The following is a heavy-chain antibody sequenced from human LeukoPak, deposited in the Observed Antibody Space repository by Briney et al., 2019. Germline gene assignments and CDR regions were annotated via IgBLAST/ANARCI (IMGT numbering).Heavy chain of an antibody. D-gene: IGHD6-6*01. CDR2: IYPGDSDT. CDR1: GYIFTSYW. J-gene: IGHJ6*03. V-gene: IGHV5-51*01. CDR3: ARRYSSSPTSYYYYMDV. Sequence: GESLKISCKGSGYIFTSYWIGWVRQMPGKGLEWMGIIYPGDSDTRYSPSFQGQVTISADKSISTAYLQWSSLKASDTAMYYCARRYSSSPTSYYYYMDVWGKGTTVTVSS.